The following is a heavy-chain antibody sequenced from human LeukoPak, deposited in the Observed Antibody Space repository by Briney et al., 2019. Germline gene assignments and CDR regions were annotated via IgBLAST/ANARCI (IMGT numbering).Heavy chain of an antibody. Sequence: ASVKVSCKASGYTFTSYYMHWVRQAPGQGLEWMGIINPSGGSTSYAQKSQGRVTMTRDTSTSTVYMELSSLRSEDTAVYYCARAYQPHSSGYPGVDYWGQGTLVTVSS. CDR2: INPSGGST. D-gene: IGHD3-22*01. V-gene: IGHV1-46*01. CDR3: ARAYQPHSSGYPGVDY. CDR1: GYTFTSYY. J-gene: IGHJ4*02.